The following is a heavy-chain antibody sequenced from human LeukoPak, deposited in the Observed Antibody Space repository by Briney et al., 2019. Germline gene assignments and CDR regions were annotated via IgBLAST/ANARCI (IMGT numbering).Heavy chain of an antibody. Sequence: GRSLRLSCAASGFTFSSYAMHWVRQAPGKGLEWVAVISYDGSNKYYADSVKGRFTISRDNSKNTLYLQMNSLRAEDTAVYYCARDQQDYDFWSGTTNWFDPWGQGTLVTVSS. D-gene: IGHD3-3*01. CDR1: GFTFSSYA. CDR2: ISYDGSNK. CDR3: ARDQQDYDFWSGTTNWFDP. V-gene: IGHV3-30-3*01. J-gene: IGHJ5*02.